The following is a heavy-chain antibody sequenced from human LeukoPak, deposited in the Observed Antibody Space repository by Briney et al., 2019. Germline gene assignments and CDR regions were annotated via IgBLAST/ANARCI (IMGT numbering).Heavy chain of an antibody. J-gene: IGHJ5*02. CDR1: GFTFSSYA. D-gene: IGHD1-26*01. CDR3: ARGREHWDYLDH. Sequence: GGSLRLSCAASGFTFSSYAMSWVRQTPGKGLEWVTMMTYNGGHEYYADSVKGRFTISRDNSNNMLFLQMNSLTPDDTALYYCARGREHWDYLDHWGQGTLVAVSS. V-gene: IGHV3-30-3*01. CDR2: MTYNGGHE.